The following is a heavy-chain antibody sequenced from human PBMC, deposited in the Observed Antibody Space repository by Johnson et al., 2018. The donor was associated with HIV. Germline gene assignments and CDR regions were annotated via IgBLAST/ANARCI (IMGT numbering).Heavy chain of an antibody. CDR1: GFTFSSYA. D-gene: IGHD6-13*01. Sequence: QVQLVESGGGVVQPGRSLRLSCAASGFTFSSYAMHWVRQAPGKGLEWVAVISYDGSNKYYADSVKGRFTISRDNSKNTLYLQMNSLRAEDTAVYYCAKDGGSSWSAFDIWGQGTMVTVSS. J-gene: IGHJ3*02. CDR2: ISYDGSNK. V-gene: IGHV3-30*04. CDR3: AKDGGSSWSAFDI.